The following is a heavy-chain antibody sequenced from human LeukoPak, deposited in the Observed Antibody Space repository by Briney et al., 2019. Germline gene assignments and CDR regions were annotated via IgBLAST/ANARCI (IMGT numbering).Heavy chain of an antibody. CDR2: ISGYNGNT. CDR1: GYTFTRYG. V-gene: IGHV1-18*01. CDR3: ARAGYDILTLAPDPANDY. D-gene: IGHD3-9*01. J-gene: IGHJ4*02. Sequence: ASVKVSCKASGYTFTRYGISWVRQAPGQGLEWMGWISGYNGNTKYAQKFQGRGTMTTDTSTSTASMELRSLRSDDTAVYCCARAGYDILTLAPDPANDYWGQGILVTVSS.